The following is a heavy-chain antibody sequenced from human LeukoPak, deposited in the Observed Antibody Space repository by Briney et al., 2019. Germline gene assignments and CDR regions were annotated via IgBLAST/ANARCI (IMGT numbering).Heavy chain of an antibody. V-gene: IGHV1-69*05. CDR1: GGTFSSYA. CDR3: AREGLEYSSSDWFDP. J-gene: IGHJ5*02. D-gene: IGHD6-6*01. CDR2: IIPIFGTA. Sequence: SVKVSCKASGGTFSSYAISWVRQAPGQGLEWMGGIIPIFGTANYAQKFQGRVTITTDESTSTAYMELSSLRSEDTAVYYCAREGLEYSSSDWFDPWGQGTLVTVSS.